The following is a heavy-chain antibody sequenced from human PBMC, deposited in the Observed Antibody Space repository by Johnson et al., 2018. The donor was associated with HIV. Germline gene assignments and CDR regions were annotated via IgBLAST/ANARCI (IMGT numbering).Heavy chain of an antibody. Sequence: SGFTFNTYWMHWVRQAPGKGLVWVARINSDGGSTSYVDSVKGRFTISRDNARNTLYLQMNSLRADDTAVYYCAREGPSERAGFDIWGQGTMVTVSS. CDR2: INSDGGST. CDR1: GFTFNTYW. V-gene: IGHV3-74*01. J-gene: IGHJ3*02. CDR3: AREGPSERAGFDI.